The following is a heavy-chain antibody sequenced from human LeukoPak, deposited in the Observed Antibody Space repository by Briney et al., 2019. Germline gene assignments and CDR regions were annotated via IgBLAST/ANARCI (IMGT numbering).Heavy chain of an antibody. J-gene: IGHJ6*03. CDR2: INPNSGGA. CDR3: ARSSPPTYYHFYYYMDV. CDR1: GYTFTCYY. Sequence: GASVKVSCTASGYTFTCYYMHWVRHAPGQGLEWMGWINPNSGGAKYAQNFQGRVIMTTDTSISTAYMELSSLRSDDTAVYYCARSSPPTYYHFYYYMDVWGKGSTVTVSS. D-gene: IGHD6-13*01. V-gene: IGHV1-2*02.